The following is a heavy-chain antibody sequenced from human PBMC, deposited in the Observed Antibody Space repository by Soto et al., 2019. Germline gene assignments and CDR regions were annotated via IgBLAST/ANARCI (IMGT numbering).Heavy chain of an antibody. CDR1: GTSVNSGAYY. V-gene: IGHV4-61*08. J-gene: IGHJ5*02. Sequence: QVQLQESDPGLVKPSETLSLTCTVSGTSVNSGAYYWSWIRQPPGKGLEWIGNIYYTGRTSYNPSFRSRVTLSIDTSKNQFSLNLNSVTAADTAVYYCARDRGRISTSDPWGQGVLVTVSS. D-gene: IGHD2-15*01. CDR2: IYYTGRT. CDR3: ARDRGRISTSDP.